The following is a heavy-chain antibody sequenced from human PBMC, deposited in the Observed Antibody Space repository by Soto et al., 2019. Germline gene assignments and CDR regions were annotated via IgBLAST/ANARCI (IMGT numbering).Heavy chain of an antibody. D-gene: IGHD6-13*01. CDR2: IYYSGST. CDR1: GGSISSGGYY. CDR3: AREKQQLDSYYYYGMDV. J-gene: IGHJ6*02. V-gene: IGHV4-31*03. Sequence: QVQLQESGPGLVKPSQTLSLTCTVSGGSISSGGYYWSWIRQHPGKGLEWIGYIYYSGSTYYNPSLKSRVTISVDTSKKQFSLKLSSVTAADTAVYYCAREKQQLDSYYYYGMDVWGQGTTVTVSS.